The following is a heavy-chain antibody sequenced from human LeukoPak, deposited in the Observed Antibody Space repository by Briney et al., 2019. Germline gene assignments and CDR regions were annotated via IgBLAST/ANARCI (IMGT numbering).Heavy chain of an antibody. CDR3: ARAAAAGPFDG. J-gene: IGHJ4*02. CDR1: VFTDSINY. D-gene: IGHD6-13*01. CDR2: IYSGGST. Sequence: GGSLRLSCAASVFTDSINYMSWLRQAPEKGVECVAVIYSGGSTCYPDSVKGRFTFSRDKSKNTLYLQMNSLRAEDTAVYYCARAAAAGPFDGWGKGTLVTVSS. V-gene: IGHV3-66*01.